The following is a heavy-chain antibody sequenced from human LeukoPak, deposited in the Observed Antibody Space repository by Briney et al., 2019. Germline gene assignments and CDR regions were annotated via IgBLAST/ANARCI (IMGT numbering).Heavy chain of an antibody. D-gene: IGHD3-10*01. V-gene: IGHV4-59*02. Sequence: PSETLSLTCAVSGGSVSIYYWSWIRQPPGKGLEWIGYIYYSGSTNYNPSLKSRVTISVDTSKNQFSLKLSSVTAAHTAVYYCARSWAYGSGFFDYWGQGTLVTVSS. CDR1: GGSVSIYY. CDR3: ARSWAYGSGFFDY. CDR2: IYYSGST. J-gene: IGHJ4*02.